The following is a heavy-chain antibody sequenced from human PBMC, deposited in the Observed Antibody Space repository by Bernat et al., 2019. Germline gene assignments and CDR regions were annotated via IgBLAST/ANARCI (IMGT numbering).Heavy chain of an antibody. Sequence: EVQLLESGGGLVQPGGSLRLSCAASGFTFRSYAMSWVRQAPGKGLEWVPAISGSGGSTYYADSGKGRFTISRDNSKNTLYLQMNSLRAEDTAVYYCAKGRGYYDILTGYYTPQWYFDYWGQGTLVTVSS. J-gene: IGHJ4*02. CDR1: GFTFRSYA. CDR2: ISGSGGST. V-gene: IGHV3-23*01. D-gene: IGHD3-9*01. CDR3: AKGRGYYDILTGYYTPQWYFDY.